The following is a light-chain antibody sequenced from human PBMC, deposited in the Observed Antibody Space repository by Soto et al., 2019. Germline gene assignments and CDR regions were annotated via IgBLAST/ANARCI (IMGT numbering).Light chain of an antibody. V-gene: IGKV1-5*01. Sequence: GDRVTITCRASQGISSWLAWYQQKPGKAPKLLIYDASSLESGVPSTFSGSGSGTEFTLTISSVQPDDFATYYCQQYNSYPYTFGQGTKLEIK. CDR3: QQYNSYPYT. CDR2: DAS. CDR1: QGISSW. J-gene: IGKJ2*01.